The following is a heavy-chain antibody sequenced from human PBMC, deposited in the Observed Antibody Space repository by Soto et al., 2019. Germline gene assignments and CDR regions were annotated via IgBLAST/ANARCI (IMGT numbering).Heavy chain of an antibody. Sequence: EVQLVESGGGLVKPGGSLTLSCAASGFTFSNAWMNWVRQAPGKGLEWVGRIKSKTDGGTTDYAAPVKGRFTMSRDDSKNTLYLKMNSLKTDDTDVYYCTTDIGGFCAGDCYSFAFDMWGQGTMVTVSS. CDR1: GFTFSNAW. V-gene: IGHV3-15*07. D-gene: IGHD2-21*02. CDR2: IKSKTDGGTT. CDR3: TTDIGGFCAGDCYSFAFDM. J-gene: IGHJ3*02.